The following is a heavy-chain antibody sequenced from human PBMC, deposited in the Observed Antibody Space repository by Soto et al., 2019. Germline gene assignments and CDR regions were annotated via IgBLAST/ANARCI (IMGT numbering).Heavy chain of an antibody. CDR3: AKATLRVVHPLVFDH. J-gene: IGHJ4*02. Sequence: EVQLLESGGDLVQPGGSLRLSCTASGFTFSRYAMNWVRQAPGKGLEWISVISGSGGATYFADSVKGRFTISRDNSKNTLYLQMNSLRAEDTAVYYCAKATLRVVHPLVFDHWGQGSLVTVSS. D-gene: IGHD3-3*01. CDR2: ISGSGGAT. CDR1: GFTFSRYA. V-gene: IGHV3-23*01.